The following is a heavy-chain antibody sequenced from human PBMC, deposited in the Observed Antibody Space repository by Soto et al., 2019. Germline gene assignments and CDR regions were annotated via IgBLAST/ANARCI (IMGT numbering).Heavy chain of an antibody. D-gene: IGHD6-13*01. J-gene: IGHJ5*02. Sequence: QVQLVQSGAEVKKPGSSVKVSCKASGGTFSSYAISWVRQAPGQGLEWMGGIIPIFGTANYAQKFQGRVTITADESTSTAYMDLSSLRSEDTGVYYCARCPYSTLGWFDPWGQGTLVTVSS. V-gene: IGHV1-69*01. CDR3: ARCPYSTLGWFDP. CDR2: IIPIFGTA. CDR1: GGTFSSYA.